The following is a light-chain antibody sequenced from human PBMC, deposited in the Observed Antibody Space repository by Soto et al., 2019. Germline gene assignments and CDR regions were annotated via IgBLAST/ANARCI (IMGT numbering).Light chain of an antibody. CDR3: AAWDDSLSGVL. V-gene: IGLV1-47*02. CDR2: NNN. J-gene: IGLJ2*01. CDR1: SSNIGGNY. Sequence: QAVVTQPPSASGTPGQRVTISCSGSSSNIGGNYVFWYHHLPGTAPKLLIYNNNQRPSGVPDRFSGSKSGTSASLAISGLRSEDEADYYCAAWDDSLSGVLFGGGTKLTVL.